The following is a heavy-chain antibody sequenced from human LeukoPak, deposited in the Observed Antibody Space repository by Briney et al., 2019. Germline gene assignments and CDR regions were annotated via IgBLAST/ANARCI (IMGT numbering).Heavy chain of an antibody. CDR2: IYHGGST. CDR1: GYSISSGYY. CDR3: ARVRIGVVPAAWNWFDP. J-gene: IGHJ5*02. D-gene: IGHD2-2*01. V-gene: IGHV4-38-2*02. Sequence: SETLSLTCTVSGYSISSGYYWGWIRQPPGKGLEWIGSIYHGGSTYYNPSLKSRVTISVDTSKNQFSLKLSSVTAADTAVYYRARVRIGVVPAAWNWFDPWGQGTLVTVSS.